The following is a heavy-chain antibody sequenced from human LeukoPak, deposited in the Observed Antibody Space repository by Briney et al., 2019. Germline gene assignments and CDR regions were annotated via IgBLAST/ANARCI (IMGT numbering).Heavy chain of an antibody. Sequence: ASVNVSCKASGYTYTSYYMHWVRQAPGQGLEWMGIINPSGGGTSYAQKFEGRVTMTRDTSTSTVYMGLSSLRSEDTAVYHCARDTYYYDSSGYFFDYWGQGTLVTVSS. J-gene: IGHJ4*02. V-gene: IGHV1-46*03. CDR3: ARDTYYYDSSGYFFDY. D-gene: IGHD3-22*01. CDR1: GYTYTSYY. CDR2: INPSGGGT.